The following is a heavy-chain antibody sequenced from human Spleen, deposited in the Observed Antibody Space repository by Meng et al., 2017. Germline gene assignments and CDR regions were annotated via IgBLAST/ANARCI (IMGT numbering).Heavy chain of an antibody. V-gene: IGHV4-39*01. CDR2: IGHSGIT. CDR1: GGSISTSGYY. CDR3: VRSSGWVRTGFDP. D-gene: IGHD6-19*01. Sequence: QVHLQESGPGLVKPSGTLSLTCAVSGGSISTSGYYWGWIRQPPGKGLEWIGSIGHSGITYYTPSLKSRVTVSIDTSKSQFSLKLTSVTAADTAVYYCVRSSGWVRTGFDPWGQGTLVTVSS. J-gene: IGHJ5*02.